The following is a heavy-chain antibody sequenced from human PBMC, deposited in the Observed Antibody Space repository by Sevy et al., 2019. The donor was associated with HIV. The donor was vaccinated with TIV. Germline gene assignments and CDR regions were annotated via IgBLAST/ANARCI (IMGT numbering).Heavy chain of an antibody. Sequence: GGSLRLSCAASGFTFSSYAMSWVRQAPGKGLEWDSAISGSGGSTYYADSVKGRFTISRDNSKNTLYLQMNSLRAEDTAVYYCAKDGPIFGVVITSNDAFDIWGQGTMVTVSS. J-gene: IGHJ3*02. V-gene: IGHV3-23*01. CDR2: ISGSGGST. CDR1: GFTFSSYA. CDR3: AKDGPIFGVVITSNDAFDI. D-gene: IGHD3-3*01.